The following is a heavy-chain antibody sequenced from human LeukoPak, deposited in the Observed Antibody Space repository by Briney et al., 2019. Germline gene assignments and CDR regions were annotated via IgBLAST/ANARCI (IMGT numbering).Heavy chain of an antibody. D-gene: IGHD3-3*01. V-gene: IGHV4-59*01. CDR3: ARGIALYDFWSGSSPYYMDV. CDR1: GGSISSYY. CDR2: IYYSGIT. Sequence: PSETLSLTCTVSGGSISSYYWSWIRQPPGKGLEWIGYIYYSGITNYNPSLKSRVTISVDTSKNQFSLKLSSVTAADTAVYYCARGIALYDFWSGSSPYYMDVWGKGTTVTVSS. J-gene: IGHJ6*03.